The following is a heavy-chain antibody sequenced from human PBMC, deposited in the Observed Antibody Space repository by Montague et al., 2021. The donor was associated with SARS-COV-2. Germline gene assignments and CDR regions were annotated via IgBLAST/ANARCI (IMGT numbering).Heavy chain of an antibody. CDR2: FYTTGST. Sequence: SETLSLTCTVSGGSISSYYWSWIRQPAGKGLEWIGRFYTTGSTNYNPSLKSRVTMSVDTSKNQFSLKLSSVTAADTAVYYCARSTFYSSGWWDNWYFDLWGPGPLFPVSS. CDR3: ARSTFYSSGWWDNWYFDL. CDR1: GGSISSYY. D-gene: IGHD6-19*01. J-gene: IGHJ2*01. V-gene: IGHV4-4*07.